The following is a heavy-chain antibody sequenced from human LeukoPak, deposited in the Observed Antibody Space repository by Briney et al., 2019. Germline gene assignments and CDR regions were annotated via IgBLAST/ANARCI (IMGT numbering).Heavy chain of an antibody. J-gene: IGHJ4*02. CDR1: GVSVSGTN. D-gene: IGHD4-23*01. V-gene: IGHV3-23*01. CDR3: AKPLEKYTYGGNFDY. CDR2: ISSSADST. Sequence: ETLSLTCTVSGVSVSGTNFCWGWVRQAPGKGLAWVSVISSSADSTYYADSVKGRFTISRDNSKNTLYLQMNNLRAEDTAVYYCAKPLEKYTYGGNFDYWGQGILVTVSS.